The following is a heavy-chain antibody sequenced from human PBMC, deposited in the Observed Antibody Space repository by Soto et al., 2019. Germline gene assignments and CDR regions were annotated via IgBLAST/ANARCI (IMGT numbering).Heavy chain of an antibody. V-gene: IGHV4-30-4*01. J-gene: IGHJ4*02. CDR1: GGSISSDDHY. CDR2: IYYSGKT. CDR3: ARDRSNSPDYFDY. Sequence: SETLSLTCTVSGGSISSDDHYWSWIRQPPGKGLEWIGYIYYSGKTAYNPSLQSRIIISIDTSTNQFSLNLNSVTVADTAVYYCARDRSNSPDYFDYWGQGTLVTV. D-gene: IGHD6-6*01.